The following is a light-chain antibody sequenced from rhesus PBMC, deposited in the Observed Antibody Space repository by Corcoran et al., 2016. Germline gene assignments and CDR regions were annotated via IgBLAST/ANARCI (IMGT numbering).Light chain of an antibody. CDR1: QGISSW. Sequence: DIQMTQSPSSLSASVGDRVTITCRASQGISSWLAWYPQKPGKAPKVLIYKVSSLQSGVPARLSGSGYGTDCTFINSSLQPEDFATYYCQQNKGAPTFGQGTKVEI. V-gene: IGKV1-21*01. CDR3: QQNKGAPT. J-gene: IGKJ1*01. CDR2: KVS.